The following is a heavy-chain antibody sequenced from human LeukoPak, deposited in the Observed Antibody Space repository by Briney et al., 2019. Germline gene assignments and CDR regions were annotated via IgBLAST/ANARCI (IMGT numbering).Heavy chain of an antibody. CDR2: TSGSSINI. Sequence: GGSLRLSCVASRFTFSDYYMGGLRPAPGKGLQGGSYTSGSSINIYNADSVEGRFTISRDKAKNSLYLQINRLKDNDTAVYYCVRSTVASCRWFGPWGLGALVTVSS. CDR3: VRSTVASCRWFGP. D-gene: IGHD3-16*02. CDR1: RFTFSDYY. V-gene: IGHV3-11*01. J-gene: IGHJ5*02.